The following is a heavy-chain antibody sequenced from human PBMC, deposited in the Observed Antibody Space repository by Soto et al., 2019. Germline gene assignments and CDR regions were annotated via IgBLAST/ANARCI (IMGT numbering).Heavy chain of an antibody. CDR2: ISYDGSNK. Sequence: GGSLRLSCAASGFTFSSYGMHWVRQAPGKGLEWVAVISYDGSNKYYADSVKGRFTISRDNSKNTLYLQMNSLRAEDTAVYYCAKEGRGSSGGTFDYWGQGTLVTVSS. D-gene: IGHD6-6*01. V-gene: IGHV3-30*18. CDR1: GFTFSSYG. CDR3: AKEGRGSSGGTFDY. J-gene: IGHJ4*02.